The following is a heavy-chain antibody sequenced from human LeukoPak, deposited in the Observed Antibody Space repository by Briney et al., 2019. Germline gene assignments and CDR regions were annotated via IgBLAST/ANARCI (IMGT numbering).Heavy chain of an antibody. CDR3: ARDTLWE. V-gene: IGHV3-30-3*01. J-gene: IGHJ4*02. CDR1: GFTFSGYT. CDR2: ISFDGSNK. D-gene: IGHD1-26*01. Sequence: GGSLRLSCVVSGFTFSGYTMHWVRQAPGKGLEWVAVISFDGSNKYYEDSVKGRFTISRDNSKNTLYLQMNSLRPDDTAIYYCARDTLWEWGQGTLVTVSS.